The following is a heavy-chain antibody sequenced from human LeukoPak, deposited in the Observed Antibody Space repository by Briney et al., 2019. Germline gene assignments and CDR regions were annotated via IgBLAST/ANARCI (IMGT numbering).Heavy chain of an antibody. J-gene: IGHJ4*02. D-gene: IGHD4-17*01. CDR3: ARDLNGDYSFDY. CDR1: GFTFTTYS. Sequence: PGGSLRLSCAASGFTFTTYSMNWVRQAPGKGLEWVSYISGSTSNIKYADSVMGRFTISRDNAKNSLYLQMNSLRDEDTAVYYCARDLNGDYSFDYWGQGTLVTVSS. CDR2: ISGSTSNI. V-gene: IGHV3-48*02.